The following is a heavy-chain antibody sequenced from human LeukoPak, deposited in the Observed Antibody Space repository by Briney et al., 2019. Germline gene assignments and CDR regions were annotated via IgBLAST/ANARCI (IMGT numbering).Heavy chain of an antibody. Sequence: GGSLRLSCAASGFTFSSYGMHWVRQAPGKGLEWVAFIRYDGSNKYYADSVKGRFTISRDNSKNTLYLQMNSLRAEDTAVYYCAKDAVRFLEWYHFDYWGQGTLVTVSS. CDR1: GFTFSSYG. V-gene: IGHV3-30*02. CDR3: AKDAVRFLEWYHFDY. CDR2: IRYDGSNK. D-gene: IGHD3-3*01. J-gene: IGHJ4*02.